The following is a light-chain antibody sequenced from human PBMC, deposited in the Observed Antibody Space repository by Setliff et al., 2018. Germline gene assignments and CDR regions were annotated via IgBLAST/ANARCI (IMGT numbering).Light chain of an antibody. Sequence: QSVLTQPRSVSGSPGQSVTISSTGTSSDVGGYNYVSWYQQYPGKAPKLMIYDVSKRPSGVPDRFSGSKSGNTASLTISGLQAEDEADYYCCSYAGSYPYVFGTGTKVTVL. CDR2: DVS. CDR1: SSDVGGYNY. V-gene: IGLV2-11*01. CDR3: CSYAGSYPYV. J-gene: IGLJ1*01.